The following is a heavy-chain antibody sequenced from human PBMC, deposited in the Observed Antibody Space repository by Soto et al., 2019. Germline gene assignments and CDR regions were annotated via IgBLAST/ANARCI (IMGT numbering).Heavy chain of an antibody. J-gene: IGHJ6*02. CDR3: SSARGSYTRDPAYGLDV. V-gene: IGHV3-48*02. D-gene: IGHD1-26*01. Sequence: GGSLRLSCAASGFTFSSYSMNWVRQAPGKGLEWVSYISSSSSTIYYADSVKGRFTISRDNAKNSLYLQMNSLRDEDTAVYYCSSARGSYTRDPAYGLDVWGQGTTVTVSS. CDR2: ISSSSSTI. CDR1: GFTFSSYS.